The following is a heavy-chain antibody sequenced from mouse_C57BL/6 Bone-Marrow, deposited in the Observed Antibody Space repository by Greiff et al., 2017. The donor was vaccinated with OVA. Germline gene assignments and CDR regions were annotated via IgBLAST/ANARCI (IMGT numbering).Heavy chain of an antibody. V-gene: IGHV1-52*01. D-gene: IGHD1-1*01. Sequence: QVQLQQPGAELVRPGSSVKLSCKASGYTFTSYRMHWVKQRPIQGLEWIGNFHPSDSETHYNQKFKDKATLTVDKSSSTAYMQLSSLTSEDSAVYYCARSYYCGREKDAMDYWGQGTSVTVSS. CDR1: GYTFTSYR. J-gene: IGHJ4*01. CDR2: FHPSDSET. CDR3: ARSYYCGREKDAMDY.